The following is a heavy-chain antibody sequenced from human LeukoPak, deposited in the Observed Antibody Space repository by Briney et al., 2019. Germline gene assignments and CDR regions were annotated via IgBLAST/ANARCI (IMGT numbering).Heavy chain of an antibody. CDR3: ARALYYYDSSGPDAFDI. CDR2: IYYSGST. D-gene: IGHD3-22*01. J-gene: IGHJ3*02. Sequence: SETLSLTCSVSGGSISSYCWSWIRQPPGKGLEWIGYIYYSGSTNYNPSLKSRVTISVDTPKNQFSLKLSSVTAADTAVYYCARALYYYDSSGPDAFDIWGQGTMVTVSS. V-gene: IGHV4-59*01. CDR1: GGSISSYC.